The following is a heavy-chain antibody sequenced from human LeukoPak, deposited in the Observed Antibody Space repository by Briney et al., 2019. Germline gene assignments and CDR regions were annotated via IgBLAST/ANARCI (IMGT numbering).Heavy chain of an antibody. J-gene: IGHJ6*02. Sequence: SETLSLTCTVSGGSISGYYWSWIRQPPGRGLEWTGYIYYSGGTNYNPSLKSRVTISADTSKNQFSLKLSSVTAADTAVYYCAREGYCSITSCPVDVWGQGTTVTVSS. CDR2: IYYSGGT. D-gene: IGHD2-2*01. V-gene: IGHV4-59*01. CDR3: AREGYCSITSCPVDV. CDR1: GGSISGYY.